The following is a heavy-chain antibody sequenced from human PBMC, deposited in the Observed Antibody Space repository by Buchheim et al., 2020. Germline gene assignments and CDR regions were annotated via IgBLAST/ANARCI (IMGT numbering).Heavy chain of an antibody. CDR1: GFTFSSYS. CDR3: ARAIRLTQAARRPFDY. J-gene: IGHJ4*02. D-gene: IGHD6-6*01. Sequence: EVQLVESGGGLVQPGGSLRLSCAASGFTFSSYSMNWVRQAPGKGLEWVSYISSNSSTIYYADSVKGRFTISRDNAKNSLYLQMNSLRAEDTAVYYCARAIRLTQAARRPFDYWGQGTL. CDR2: ISSNSSTI. V-gene: IGHV3-48*04.